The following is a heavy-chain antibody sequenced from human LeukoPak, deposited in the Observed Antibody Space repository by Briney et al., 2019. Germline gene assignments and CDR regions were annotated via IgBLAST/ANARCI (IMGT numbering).Heavy chain of an antibody. J-gene: IGHJ3*02. Sequence: PGGSLRLSCAASGFTLSSYYMSWVRQAPGKGLEWVSVIYSGGSTYYADSVKGRFTISRDNSKNTLYLQMNSLRAEDTAVYYCARELGWGAFDIWGQGTMVTVSS. CDR2: IYSGGST. CDR3: ARELGWGAFDI. D-gene: IGHD3-16*01. CDR1: GFTLSSYY. V-gene: IGHV3-53*01.